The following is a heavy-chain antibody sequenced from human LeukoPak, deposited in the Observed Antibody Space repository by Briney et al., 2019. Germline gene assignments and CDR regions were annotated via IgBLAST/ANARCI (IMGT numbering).Heavy chain of an antibody. CDR1: GYTFTGYY. CDR3: ARPYCSGGFCHDYFDY. J-gene: IGHJ4*02. Sequence: ASVQVSCKASGYTFTGYYMHWVRQAPGQGLEWMGWINPHTGGTNYAQKFQGRVTMTRDTSNSTAYMELSGLTSDDTAVYYCARPYCSGGFCHDYFDYWGQGTLVTVSS. V-gene: IGHV1-2*02. CDR2: INPHTGGT. D-gene: IGHD2-15*01.